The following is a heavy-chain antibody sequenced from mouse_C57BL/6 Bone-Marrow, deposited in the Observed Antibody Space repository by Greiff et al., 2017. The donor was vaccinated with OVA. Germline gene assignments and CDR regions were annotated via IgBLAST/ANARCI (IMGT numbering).Heavy chain of an antibody. D-gene: IGHD1-1*01. CDR2: IYPGNRDN. CDR3: YLITTVVAPYAMDD. CDR1: GYTFTSYW. J-gene: IGHJ4*01. Sequence: EVQLQQSGTLLARPGASVKMSCKTSGYTFTSYWMHWVKQRPGQGLEWIGDIYPGNRDNIYNQKFKGKAKLTAVTSASTAYIELSSLTTEDSAVYYCYLITTVVAPYAMDDWGQGTSVTVSS. V-gene: IGHV1-5*01.